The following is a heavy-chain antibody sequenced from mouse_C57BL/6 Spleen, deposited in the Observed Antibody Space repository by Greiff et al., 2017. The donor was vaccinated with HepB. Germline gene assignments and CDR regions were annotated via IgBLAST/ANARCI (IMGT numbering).Heavy chain of an antibody. CDR3: ARRGYDGYYPY. V-gene: IGHV1-4*01. J-gene: IGHJ3*01. CDR2: INPSSGYT. CDR1: GYTFTSYT. D-gene: IGHD2-3*01. Sequence: VQLQQSGAELARPGASVKMSCKASGYTFTSYTMHWVKQRPGQGLEWIGYINPSSGYTKYNQKFKDKATLTADKSSSTAYMQLSSLTSEDSAVDYCARRGYDGYYPYWGQGTLVTVSA.